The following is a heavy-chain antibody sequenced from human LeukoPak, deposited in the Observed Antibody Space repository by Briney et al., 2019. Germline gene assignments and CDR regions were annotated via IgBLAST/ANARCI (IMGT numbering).Heavy chain of an antibody. CDR2: IYYSGST. J-gene: IGHJ4*02. D-gene: IGHD3-22*01. Sequence: SETLSLTCTVSGGSISSGDYYWSWIRQPPGKGLEWIGYIYYSGSTNYNPSLKSRVTTSVDTSKNQFSLKLSSVTAADTAVYYCARALYDSSGYYVNWGQGTLVTVSS. V-gene: IGHV4-61*08. CDR1: GGSISSGDYY. CDR3: ARALYDSSGYYVN.